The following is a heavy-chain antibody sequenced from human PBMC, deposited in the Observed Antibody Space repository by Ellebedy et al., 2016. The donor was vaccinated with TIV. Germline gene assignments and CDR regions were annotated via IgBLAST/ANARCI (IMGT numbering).Heavy chain of an antibody. CDR1: GFTFSSYA. J-gene: IGHJ4*02. V-gene: IGHV3-23*01. CDR3: ARDDGAYGSGSINKQRHFDN. D-gene: IGHD3-10*01. CDR2: ISGSGGTI. Sequence: GGSLRLXXAASGFTFSSYAMSWVRQAPGKGLERVSAISGSGGTIYYVDSVKGRFTISRGNSKNTLDLQMHSLRADDTAVYYCARDDGAYGSGSINKQRHFDNWGQGTLVTVSS.